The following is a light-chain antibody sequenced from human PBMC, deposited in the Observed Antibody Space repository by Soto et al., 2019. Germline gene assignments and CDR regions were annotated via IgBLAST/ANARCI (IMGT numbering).Light chain of an antibody. CDR3: QSYDSRLSAVV. CDR2: EVS. J-gene: IGLJ2*01. CDR1: SSDVGGHNF. Sequence: QSVLTQPPSASGSPGQSVTISCTGSSSDVGGHNFVSWYQQHPGKAPKLIIYEVSKRPAGVPDRFSGSKSGTSASLAITGLQAEDGTDYYCQSYDSRLSAVVFGGGTKVTVL. V-gene: IGLV2-8*01.